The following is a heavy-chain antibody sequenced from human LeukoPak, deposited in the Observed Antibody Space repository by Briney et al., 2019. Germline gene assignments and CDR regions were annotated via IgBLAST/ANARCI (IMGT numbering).Heavy chain of an antibody. CDR2: ISPYHGNT. CDR3: ARAGSGSGWYFDY. CDR1: GYDFTSVG. D-gene: IGHD6-19*01. J-gene: IGHJ4*02. Sequence: ATVKVSCKASGYDFTSVGITWVRRAPGQGLEWMGWISPYHGNTRYAQKFQGRVAMTTDTSTTTAYMELRGLRFNDTAVYYCARAGSGSGWYFDYWGQGTLVTLSS. V-gene: IGHV1-18*01.